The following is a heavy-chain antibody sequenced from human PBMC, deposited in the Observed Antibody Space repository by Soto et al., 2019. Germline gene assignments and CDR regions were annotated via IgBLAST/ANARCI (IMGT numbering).Heavy chain of an antibody. Sequence: QVQLVQSGAEVKMPGSSVRVSCKASGGSFSKYGISWVRQAPEQGLEWMGGIIPMFGIGNYAEKFLGRDTITADESKSTRHLELSSHRIEGVAMYFCARGYRENYYYAIYGLCRGSTVNVSS. CDR3: ARGYRENYYYAIYG. D-gene: IGHD1-26*01. CDR1: GGSFSKYG. V-gene: IGHV1-69*01. CDR2: IIPMFGIG. J-gene: IGHJ6*02.